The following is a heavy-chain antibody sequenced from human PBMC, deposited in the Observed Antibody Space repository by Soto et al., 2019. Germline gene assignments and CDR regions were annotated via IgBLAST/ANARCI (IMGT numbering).Heavy chain of an antibody. J-gene: IGHJ6*03. CDR1: GGYISSYY. CDR3: AREGYYGSGSPARAMDV. D-gene: IGHD3-10*01. CDR2: IYYSGST. Sequence: SETLSLTCTVSGGYISSYYWSWIRQTPGKGLEWIGYIYYSGSTNYNPSLKSRVTISVDTSKNQFSLKLSSVTAADTAVFYCAREGYYGSGSPARAMDVWGKGTTVTGPS. V-gene: IGHV4-59*01.